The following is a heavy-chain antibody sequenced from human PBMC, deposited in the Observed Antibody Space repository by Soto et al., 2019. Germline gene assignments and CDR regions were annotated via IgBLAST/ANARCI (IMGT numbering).Heavy chain of an antibody. J-gene: IGHJ6*02. Sequence: QVQLQESGPGLVKPSGTLSLTCAVSGGSISSSNWWSWVRQPPGKGLEWIGEIYHSGSTNYNPSLKSRVTKSVDKSTNQCSLKLSSVTAADTAVYYCARVPRGVAAAGTYYYYYYGMDVWGQGTTVTVSS. CDR2: IYHSGST. D-gene: IGHD6-13*01. V-gene: IGHV4-4*02. CDR1: GGSISSSNW. CDR3: ARVPRGVAAAGTYYYYYYGMDV.